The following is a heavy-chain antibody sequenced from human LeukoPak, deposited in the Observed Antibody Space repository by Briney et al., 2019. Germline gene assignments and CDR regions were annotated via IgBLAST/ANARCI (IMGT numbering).Heavy chain of an antibody. V-gene: IGHV4-59*01. CDR2: VYYSGST. J-gene: IGHJ4*02. D-gene: IGHD4-23*01. Sequence: SETLSLTCTVSGGSISSYYWSWIRQPPGEGLGWIGYVYYSGSTNYNPSLKSRVTISVDTSKNQFSLKLSSVTAADTAVYYCARGYDYGGKVRLYYFDYWGQGTLVAVSS. CDR1: GGSISSYY. CDR3: ARGYDYGGKVRLYYFDY.